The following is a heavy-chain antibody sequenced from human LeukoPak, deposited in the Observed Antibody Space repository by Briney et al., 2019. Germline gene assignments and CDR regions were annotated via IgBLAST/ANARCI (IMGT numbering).Heavy chain of an antibody. Sequence: ASVKVSCKASGYTFTNYYMHWVRQAPGQGLEWMGLINPSGGSTSYAQKFQGGLTMTRDTSTTTVYMDLRSLTSEDTAVYYCARGGRVATTFDFDYWGQGTLVTVSS. D-gene: IGHD5-12*01. V-gene: IGHV1-46*01. CDR2: INPSGGST. CDR3: ARGGRVATTFDFDY. J-gene: IGHJ4*02. CDR1: GYTFTNYY.